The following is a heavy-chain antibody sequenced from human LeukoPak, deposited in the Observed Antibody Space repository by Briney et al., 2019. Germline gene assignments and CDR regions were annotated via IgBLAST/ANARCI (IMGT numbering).Heavy chain of an antibody. CDR3: ARHLDIAASGTFDY. J-gene: IGHJ4*02. V-gene: IGHV4-59*08. Sequence: PSETLSLTCTVSGGSISSHHWSWIRQPPGKGLEWIGYIYYSGSTNYKPPLKSRVTISVDTSKNQFSLKLTSVTAADTAVYYCARHLDIAASGTFDYWGQGTLVTVSS. CDR2: IYYSGST. CDR1: GGSISSHH. D-gene: IGHD6-13*01.